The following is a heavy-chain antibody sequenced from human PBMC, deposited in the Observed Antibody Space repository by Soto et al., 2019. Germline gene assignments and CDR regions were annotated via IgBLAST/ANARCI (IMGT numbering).Heavy chain of an antibody. V-gene: IGHV3-15*01. CDR1: GFTFSNAW. Sequence: GGSLRLSCAASGFTFSNAWMSWVRQAPGKGLEWVGRIKSKTDGGATDYAAPVKGRFTISRDDSKNTLYLQLNSLKTEDPTVYYCTTDLVPAATESFKHWGQGTLVTVSS. CDR2: IKSKTDGGAT. J-gene: IGHJ1*01. D-gene: IGHD2-2*01. CDR3: TTDLVPAATESFKH.